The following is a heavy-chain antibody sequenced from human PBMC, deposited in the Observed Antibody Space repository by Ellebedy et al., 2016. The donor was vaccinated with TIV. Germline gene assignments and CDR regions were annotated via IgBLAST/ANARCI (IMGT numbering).Heavy chain of an antibody. CDR2: IYTDGSA. D-gene: IGHD3-3*01. CDR3: AIEISDAFAI. V-gene: IGHV3-74*01. CDR1: GFTLSSYW. J-gene: IGHJ3*02. Sequence: GESLKISCAASGFTLSSYWMHWVRQAPGKGLVWVSRIYTDGSADYADSVRGRFTISRDDLKNTLTLQMNSLRPEDTAVYYCAIEISDAFAIWGQGTLVSVS.